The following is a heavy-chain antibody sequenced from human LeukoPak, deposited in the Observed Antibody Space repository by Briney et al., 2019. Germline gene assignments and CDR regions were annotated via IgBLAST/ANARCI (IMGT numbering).Heavy chain of an antibody. V-gene: IGHV4-59*01. CDR1: GGFISTYY. CDR2: IPYSGST. D-gene: IGHD5-18*01. Sequence: SETLSLTCTVSGGFISTYYWSWIRQPPGKGLEWIGFIPYSGSTYHNPSLKSRVTMSVDTSKNQFSLNLRSVTAADTAVYYCARDRYSYGFWGQGILVTVSS. CDR3: ARDRYSYGF. J-gene: IGHJ4*02.